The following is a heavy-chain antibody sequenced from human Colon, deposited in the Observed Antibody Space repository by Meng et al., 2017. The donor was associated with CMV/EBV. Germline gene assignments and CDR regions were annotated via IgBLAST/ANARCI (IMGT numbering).Heavy chain of an antibody. D-gene: IGHD2-8*02. J-gene: IGHJ4*02. CDR3: ARASIPDTGMGLDN. CDR1: GFTFSHYS. Sequence: GGSLRLSCAASGFTFSHYSMNWVRQAPGKGLEWISYISSSTYTTYYLDSVKGRFTISRDNAKNSLYLLMNSLGAEDTAVYYCARASIPDTGMGLDNWGQGTQVTVSS. V-gene: IGHV3-48*04. CDR2: ISSSTYTT.